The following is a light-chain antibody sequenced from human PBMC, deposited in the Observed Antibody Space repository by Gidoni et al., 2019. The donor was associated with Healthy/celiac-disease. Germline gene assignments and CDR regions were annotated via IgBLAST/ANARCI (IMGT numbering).Light chain of an antibody. CDR2: WAS. CDR3: QQYYSTPFYT. J-gene: IGKJ2*01. Sequence: DIVMTQSPDSLAVSLGERATINCKSSQGVLYSSNNKNYLAWYQQKPGQPPKLLIYWASTRESGVPDRFSGSGSGTDFTLTISSLQAEDVAVYYCQQYYSTPFYTFGQGTKLEIK. CDR1: QGVLYSSNNKNY. V-gene: IGKV4-1*01.